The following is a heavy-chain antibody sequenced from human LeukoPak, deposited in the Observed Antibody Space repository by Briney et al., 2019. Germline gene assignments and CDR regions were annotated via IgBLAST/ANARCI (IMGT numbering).Heavy chain of an antibody. J-gene: IGHJ4*02. V-gene: IGHV3-66*01. CDR3: ARDRAGALDY. CDR2: IYSGGST. D-gene: IGHD1-26*01. Sequence: GGSLRLSCAASGCTVSSNYMSWVRQAPGKGLEWVSVIYSGGSTYYADSVKGRFTISRDNSKNTLYLQMNSLRAEDTAVYYCARDRAGALDYWGQGTLVTVSS. CDR1: GCTVSSNY.